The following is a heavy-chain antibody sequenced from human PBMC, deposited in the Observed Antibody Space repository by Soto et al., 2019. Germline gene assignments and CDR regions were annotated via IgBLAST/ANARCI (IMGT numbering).Heavy chain of an antibody. J-gene: IGHJ4*02. Sequence: EVQLVESGGGLVQPGRSLRLSCAASGFTFDDYAMHWVRQAPGKGLEWVTGISWNSDTIGYADSVKGRFTISRDNAKHSLYLQMNSLRAEDTAFYYCARDVWSRASGPPDSWGQGTLVTVSS. CDR2: ISWNSDTI. CDR3: ARDVWSRASGPPDS. CDR1: GFTFDDYA. V-gene: IGHV3-9*01. D-gene: IGHD3-10*01.